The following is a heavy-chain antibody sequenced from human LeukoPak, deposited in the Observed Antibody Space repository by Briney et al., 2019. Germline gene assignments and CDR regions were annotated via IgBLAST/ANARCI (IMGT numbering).Heavy chain of an antibody. CDR3: ATVPRIPAVGNTEYFQH. J-gene: IGHJ1*01. V-gene: IGHV5-10-1*04. Sequence: GESLKISCKGSGYSFTSYWISWVRQMPGKGLEWMERIDPSDSYTNYSPSFQGRITISVDKSISTAYLQWSSLQASDTAMYYCATVPRIPAVGNTEYFQHWGQGTLVTVSS. CDR2: IDPSDSYT. D-gene: IGHD6-13*01. CDR1: GYSFTSYW.